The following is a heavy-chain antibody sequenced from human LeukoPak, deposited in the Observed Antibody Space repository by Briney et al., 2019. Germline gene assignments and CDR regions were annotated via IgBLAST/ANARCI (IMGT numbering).Heavy chain of an antibody. J-gene: IGHJ4*02. CDR3: ARDSGQGHYFDY. Sequence: GGSLRLSCAASGFTFSDHYMDWVRQAPGKGLERVGRIRNKGSSYTTEYAASVKGRFSISRDDSKNSLYLQMNSLKTEDTAVYFCARDSGQGHYFDYWGQGTLVTVSS. V-gene: IGHV3-72*01. CDR1: GFTFSDHY. CDR2: IRNKGSSYTT.